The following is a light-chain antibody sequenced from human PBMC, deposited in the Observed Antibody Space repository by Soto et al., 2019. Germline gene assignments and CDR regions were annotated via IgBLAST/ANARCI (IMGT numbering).Light chain of an antibody. CDR2: SNN. CDR1: SSNIGSNT. J-gene: IGLJ2*01. CDR3: AAWDDSLSGVL. V-gene: IGLV1-44*01. Sequence: QSVLTQPPSASGTPGQRVTISCSGSSSNIGSNTVNWYQQLPGTAPKLLIYSNNQRSPGVPDRFSGSKSGTSASLAISGLQSEDEADYYCAAWDDSLSGVLFGGGTKLTVL.